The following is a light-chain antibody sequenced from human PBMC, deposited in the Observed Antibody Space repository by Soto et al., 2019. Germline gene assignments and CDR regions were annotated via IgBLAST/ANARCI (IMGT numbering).Light chain of an antibody. CDR3: GAWDDTLNVLV. V-gene: IGLV1-44*01. CDR1: SSNIGSKS. J-gene: IGLJ2*01. CDR2: SNN. Sequence: QSVLTQPPSVSVTPGQTVTISCSGSSSNIGSKSVQWYQQLPETAPKLLIYSNNQRPSGVPDRFSGSKSGTSASLAISGLQSEDEAHYYCGAWDDTLNVLVFGGGTKVTVL.